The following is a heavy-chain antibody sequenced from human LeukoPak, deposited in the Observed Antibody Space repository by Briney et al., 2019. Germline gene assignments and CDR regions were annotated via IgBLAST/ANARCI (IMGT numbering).Heavy chain of an antibody. D-gene: IGHD4-23*01. CDR1: GYTYTGYY. V-gene: IGHV1-2*02. J-gene: IGHJ4*02. CDR3: ARDLDYGGDY. Sequence: ASVKVSCKASGYTYTGYYMHWVRQAPGQGLGWMGWINPNSGGTNYAQKFQGRVTMTRDTSISTAYMKLSRLRSDDTAVYYCARDLDYGGDYWGQGTLVTVSS. CDR2: INPNSGGT.